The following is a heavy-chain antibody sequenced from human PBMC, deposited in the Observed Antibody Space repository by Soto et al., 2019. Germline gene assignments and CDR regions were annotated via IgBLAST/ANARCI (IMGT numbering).Heavy chain of an antibody. CDR1: GFSLSTSGMC. V-gene: IGHV2-70*11. D-gene: IGHD2-15*01. CDR2: IDWDDDK. Sequence: SGPTLVNPPQTLTLTCTFSGFSLSTSGMCVSWIRQPPGKALEWLARIDWDDDKYYSTSLRTRLTISKDTSKNQVVLTMTNMDPVDTATYYCARIRPSGGRYSFDYWGQGTLVTVSS. J-gene: IGHJ4*02. CDR3: ARIRPSGGRYSFDY.